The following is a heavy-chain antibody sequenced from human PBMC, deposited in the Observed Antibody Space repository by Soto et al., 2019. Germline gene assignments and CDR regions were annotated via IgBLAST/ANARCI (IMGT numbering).Heavy chain of an antibody. CDR1: GPTFIAYY. V-gene: IGHV1-2*02. CDR3: ARISVDVPE. CDR2: IDPKSGGT. D-gene: IGHD5-12*01. J-gene: IGHJ4*02. Sequence: QLVQSGAEVKKPGASVKVSCKTSGPTFIAYYIHWVRQAPGQGLEWMGWIDPKSGGTTYEQKFLGRVTMTRDTSINTAYMELNTLTSDDMALYYCARISVDVPEWGQGTLITVSS.